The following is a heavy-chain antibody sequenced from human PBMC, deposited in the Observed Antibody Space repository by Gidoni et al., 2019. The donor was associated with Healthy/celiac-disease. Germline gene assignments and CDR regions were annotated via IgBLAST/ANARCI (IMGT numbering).Heavy chain of an antibody. CDR1: GRTFSSYA. CDR2: ITPILGIA. J-gene: IGHJ4*02. CDR3: ASGTDLLGGSYGY. V-gene: IGHV1-69*09. D-gene: IGHD1-26*01. Sequence: QVQLVQSGAEVKKPGSSVKISCKASGRTFSSYATSWVRQAPGQGLEWMGRITPILGIANYAQKFQGRVTITADKSTSTAYMELSSLRSEDTAVYYCASGTDLLGGSYGYWGQGTLVTVSS.